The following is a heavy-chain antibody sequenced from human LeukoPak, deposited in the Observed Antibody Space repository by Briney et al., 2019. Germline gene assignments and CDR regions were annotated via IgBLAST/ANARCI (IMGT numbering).Heavy chain of an antibody. Sequence: SVKVSCKASGGTFSSYAISWVRQAPGQGLEWMGRIIPILGIANYAQKFQGRVTITADKSTSTAYMELSSLRSEDTAVYYCASEDTAMVYYFDYWGQGTLATVSS. CDR3: ASEDTAMVYYFDY. V-gene: IGHV1-69*04. D-gene: IGHD5-18*01. J-gene: IGHJ4*02. CDR2: IIPILGIA. CDR1: GGTFSSYA.